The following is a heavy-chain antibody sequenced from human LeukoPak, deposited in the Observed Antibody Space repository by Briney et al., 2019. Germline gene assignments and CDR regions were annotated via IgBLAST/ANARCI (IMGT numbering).Heavy chain of an antibody. CDR2: INHSGST. V-gene: IGHV4-34*01. CDR1: GGSFSGYY. D-gene: IGHD6-13*01. Sequence: SETLSLTCAVYGGSFSGYYWSWIRQPPGKGLEWIGEINHSGSTNYNPSLKSRVTISVDTSKNQFSLKLSSVTAADTAVYYCARVKQQLVLLRLYYFDYWGQGTLVTVSS. J-gene: IGHJ4*02. CDR3: ARVKQQLVLLRLYYFDY.